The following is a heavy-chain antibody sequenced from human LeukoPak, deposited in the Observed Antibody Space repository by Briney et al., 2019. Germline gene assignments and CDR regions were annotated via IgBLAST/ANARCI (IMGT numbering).Heavy chain of an antibody. CDR2: MNPNSGNT. V-gene: IGHV1-8*02. CDR1: GGTFSSYD. J-gene: IGHJ4*02. CDR3: ARDHFVARGVAATRYYY. D-gene: IGHD2-15*01. Sequence: ASVKVSCKASGGTFSSYDINWVRQATGQGLEWMGWMNPNSGNTGYAQKFQGRVTMTRNTSISTAYMELSSLRSEDTAVYYCARDHFVARGVAATRYYYWGQGTLVTVSS.